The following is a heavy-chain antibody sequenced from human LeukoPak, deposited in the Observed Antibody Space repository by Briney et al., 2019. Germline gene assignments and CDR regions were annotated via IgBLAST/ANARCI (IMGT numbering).Heavy chain of an antibody. J-gene: IGHJ4*02. D-gene: IGHD2-21*02. V-gene: IGHV4-38-2*02. CDR1: GYSISSGYY. Sequence: SETLSLTCTVSGYSISSGYYWGWIRPSPGKGLEWIGSIYHGGRTYYNSSLRSRVIVSVDTSKNHFSLKMSSVTAADTAVYYCARDLASCAGDCYSDGFDYWGQGALVTVSS. CDR3: ARDLASCAGDCYSDGFDY. CDR2: IYHGGRT.